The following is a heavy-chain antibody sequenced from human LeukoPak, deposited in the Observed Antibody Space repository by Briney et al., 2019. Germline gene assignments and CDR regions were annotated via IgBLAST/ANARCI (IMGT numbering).Heavy chain of an antibody. J-gene: IGHJ4*02. D-gene: IGHD6-19*01. V-gene: IGHV3-21*04. Sequence: GGSLRLSCAASGFTFSGYSMNWVRQAPGKGLEWVSSISSDSTYIFYADSVKGRFTISRDNAKNSLYLQMNSLRSEDTAVYYCARPRYSSGWYYFDYWGQGTLVTVSS. CDR1: GFTFSGYS. CDR2: ISSDSTYI. CDR3: ARPRYSSGWYYFDY.